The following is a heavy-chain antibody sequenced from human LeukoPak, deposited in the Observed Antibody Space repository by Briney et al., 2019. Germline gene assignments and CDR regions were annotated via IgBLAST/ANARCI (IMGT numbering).Heavy chain of an antibody. Sequence: SETLSLTCTVSGYSISSGYYWGWIRQPPGKGLEWIGSIYHIGSTYDNPSLKSRLTISVDTSKNQFSLRLTSVTAADTAVYYCARARRMDNFNYWGQGTLVTVSS. V-gene: IGHV4-38-2*02. J-gene: IGHJ4*02. CDR3: ARARRMDNFNY. CDR2: IYHIGST. CDR1: GYSISSGYY. D-gene: IGHD3/OR15-3a*01.